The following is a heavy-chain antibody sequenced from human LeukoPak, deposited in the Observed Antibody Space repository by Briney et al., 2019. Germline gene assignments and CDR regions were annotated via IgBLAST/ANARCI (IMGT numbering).Heavy chain of an antibody. D-gene: IGHD3-16*02. CDR3: ARLGSLGELLLSFDY. Sequence: NPSETLSLTCAVYGGSFSGYYWSWIRQPPGKGLEWIGEINHSGSTNYNPSLKSRVTISVDTSKNQFSLKLSSVTAADTAVYYCARLGSLGELLLSFDYWGQGTLVTVSS. V-gene: IGHV4-34*01. CDR2: INHSGST. J-gene: IGHJ4*02. CDR1: GGSFSGYY.